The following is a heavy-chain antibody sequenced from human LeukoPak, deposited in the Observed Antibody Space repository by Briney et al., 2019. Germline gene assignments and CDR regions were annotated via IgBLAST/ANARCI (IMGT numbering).Heavy chain of an antibody. Sequence: SETLSLTCTVSGGSISSYYWSWIRQPPGKGLEWIGYIYYSGRTNYNPSLKSRVTISVDTSKNQFSLKLSSVTAADTAVYYCARALASGYYFDYWGQGTLVTVSS. V-gene: IGHV4-59*01. J-gene: IGHJ4*02. CDR2: IYYSGRT. CDR1: GGSISSYY. D-gene: IGHD3-22*01. CDR3: ARALASGYYFDY.